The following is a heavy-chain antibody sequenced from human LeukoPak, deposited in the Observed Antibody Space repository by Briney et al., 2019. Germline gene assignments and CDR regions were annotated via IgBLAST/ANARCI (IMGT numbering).Heavy chain of an antibody. Sequence: ASVKVSCKAFGYTFSRYGVSWVRQAPGQGLECMGWISAYNGNTNYAQKLQGRVTMTTDTSTSTAYMELRSLRSDDTAVYYCARDHGSGSYSGYWGQGTLVTVSS. D-gene: IGHD1-26*01. CDR1: GYTFSRYG. CDR3: ARDHGSGSYSGY. CDR2: ISAYNGNT. J-gene: IGHJ4*02. V-gene: IGHV1-18*01.